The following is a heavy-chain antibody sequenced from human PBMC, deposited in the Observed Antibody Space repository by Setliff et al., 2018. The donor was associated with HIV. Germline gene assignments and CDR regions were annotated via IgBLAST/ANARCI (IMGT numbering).Heavy chain of an antibody. D-gene: IGHD3-10*01. Sequence: PSETLSLTCAVDGGSFSGYYWSWIRQPPGKELEWIGEINHSGSTNYNPSLKSRVTISVDTSKNQFSLKLTSVTAADTAVYYCARGRLYGVVDYWGQGTLVTVSS. J-gene: IGHJ4*02. CDR3: ARGRLYGVVDY. CDR1: GGSFSGYY. V-gene: IGHV4-34*01. CDR2: INHSGST.